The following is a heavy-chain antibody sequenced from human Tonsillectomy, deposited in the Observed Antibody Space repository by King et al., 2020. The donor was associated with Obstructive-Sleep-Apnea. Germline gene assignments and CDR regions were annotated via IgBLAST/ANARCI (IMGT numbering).Heavy chain of an antibody. D-gene: IGHD1-1*01. J-gene: IGHJ4*02. CDR2: IKGNTDGGTT. V-gene: IGHV3-15*01. Sequence: VQLVESGGGLVEPGGSLRLSCSASGFTFSDAWMSWVRQAPGKGLEWLGRIKGNTDGGTTDYAAPVKGRFTISRDDSKNTLFLQMNSLKTDDTAVYYCATYRNWERFVRGDCWGQGTLVTVSS. CDR1: GFTFSDAW. CDR3: ATYRNWERFVRGDC.